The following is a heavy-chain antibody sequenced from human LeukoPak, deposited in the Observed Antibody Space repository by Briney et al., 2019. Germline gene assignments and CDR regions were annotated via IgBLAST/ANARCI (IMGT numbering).Heavy chain of an antibody. CDR3: ARDRSWGYFDY. V-gene: IGHV4-59*01. J-gene: IGHJ4*02. CDR2: IYYSGST. CDR1: GGSISSYY. Sequence: SETLSLTCTVSGGSISSYYWSWIRQPPGKGLEWIGYIYYSGSTNYSPSLKSRVTISVDTSRNHFTLKLSSVTAADTALYYCARDRSWGYFDYWGQGTLVTVSS. D-gene: IGHD3-16*01.